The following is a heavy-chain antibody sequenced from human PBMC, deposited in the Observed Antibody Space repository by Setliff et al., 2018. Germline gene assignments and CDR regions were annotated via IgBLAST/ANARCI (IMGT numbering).Heavy chain of an antibody. V-gene: IGHV4-38-2*01. CDR2: IYYRGSI. J-gene: IGHJ4*02. CDR3: ATLTGDRGVDY. CDR1: GYSISSGYN. Sequence: SETLSLTCAVSGYSISSGYNWGWIRQPPGKGLEWIGSIYYRGSISYNSSLKSRVSISVDTSKNQFSLNLNAVTAADTAVYYCATLTGDRGVDYWGQGRLVTVSS. D-gene: IGHD7-27*01.